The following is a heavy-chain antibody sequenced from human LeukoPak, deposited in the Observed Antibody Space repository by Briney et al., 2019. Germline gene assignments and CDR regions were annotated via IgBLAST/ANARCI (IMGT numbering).Heavy chain of an antibody. Sequence: ASVKVSCKASGYTFTGYYMHWVRQAPGQGLEWVGRINPNSGGTNYAQKFQGRVTMTRDTSISTAYMELSRLRSDDTAVYYCARGKMATINGIVYWGQGTLVTVSS. CDR2: INPNSGGT. V-gene: IGHV1-2*06. J-gene: IGHJ4*02. CDR3: ARGKMATINGIVY. CDR1: GYTFTGYY. D-gene: IGHD5-24*01.